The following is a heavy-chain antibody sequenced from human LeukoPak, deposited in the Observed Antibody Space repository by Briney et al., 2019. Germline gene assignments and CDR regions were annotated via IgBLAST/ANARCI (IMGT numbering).Heavy chain of an antibody. J-gene: IGHJ4*02. CDR1: GGSFSSSSFY. D-gene: IGHD6-13*01. Sequence: SQTLSLTCTVSGGSFSSSSFYWSWIRQPAGKGLEWIGRIYTSGSSNYNPSLKSRLTMSVDTSKNQFSLKMSSVTAADTAVYYCARGNSSSWPLDYWGQGTLVTVSS. CDR2: IYTSGSS. V-gene: IGHV4-61*02. CDR3: ARGNSSSWPLDY.